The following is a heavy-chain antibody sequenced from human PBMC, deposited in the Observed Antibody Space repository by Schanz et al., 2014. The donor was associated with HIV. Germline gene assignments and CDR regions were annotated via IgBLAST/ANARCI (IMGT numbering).Heavy chain of an antibody. V-gene: IGHV3-21*01. J-gene: IGHJ4*02. CDR1: GFTFSSSG. CDR3: ARAGVTDLFDH. CDR2: ISSTGGGT. D-gene: IGHD2-21*02. Sequence: VQLVESGGGVVQPGRSLRLSCTASGFTFSSSGMHWVRQPPGKGLEWVPTISSTGGGTYNADSVKGRFTISRDKAKNSLYLQMNSLRDEDTAVYYCARAGVTDLFDHWGQGTLVTVSS.